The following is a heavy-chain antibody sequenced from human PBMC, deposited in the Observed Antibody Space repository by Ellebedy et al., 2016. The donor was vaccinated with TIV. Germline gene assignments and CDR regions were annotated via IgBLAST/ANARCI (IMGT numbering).Heavy chain of an antibody. D-gene: IGHD2/OR15-2a*01. CDR1: GGSISSSSYY. V-gene: IGHV4-39*01. J-gene: IGHJ4*02. CDR3: ARREYPVFDY. CDR2: IYYSGST. Sequence: SETLSLTXTVSGGSISSSSYYWGWIRQPPGKGLEWIGSIYYSGSTYYNPSLKSRVTISVDTSKNQFSLKLSSVTAADTAVYYCARREYPVFDYWGQGTLVTVSS.